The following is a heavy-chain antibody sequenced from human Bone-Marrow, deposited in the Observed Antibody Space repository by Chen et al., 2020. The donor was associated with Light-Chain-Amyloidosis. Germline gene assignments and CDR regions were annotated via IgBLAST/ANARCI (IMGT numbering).Heavy chain of an antibody. CDR3: VRWGFTKMSSMDV. D-gene: IGHD2-8*01. V-gene: IGHV3-33*08. Sequence: QVQLVESGGGVVQPGRSLRLSCAASGFTFSQYAMEWGRQAPGKGLEWVAVIWHDASNKYYADSVQGRFIISNDNSKNTLHLQMNSLRAEDTATYYCVRWGFTKMSSMDVWGQGTTVTVSS. CDR1: GFTFSQYA. J-gene: IGHJ6*02. CDR2: IWHDASNK.